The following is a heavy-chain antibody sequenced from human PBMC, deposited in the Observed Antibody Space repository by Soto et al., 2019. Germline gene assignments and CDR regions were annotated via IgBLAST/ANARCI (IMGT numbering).Heavy chain of an antibody. CDR3: ARLSGDHSAFFSYGMDA. Sequence: XVSLRLSCAASGFTFDTYWMNWVRQAPGKGLEWLSGINSDGTISSYADSVKGRFTISRDNARNTLSLQMNSLRADDTAVYYCARLSGDHSAFFSYGMDAWGQGTTVTVSS. CDR1: GFTFDTYW. V-gene: IGHV3-74*01. D-gene: IGHD2-21*01. CDR2: INSDGTIS. J-gene: IGHJ6*02.